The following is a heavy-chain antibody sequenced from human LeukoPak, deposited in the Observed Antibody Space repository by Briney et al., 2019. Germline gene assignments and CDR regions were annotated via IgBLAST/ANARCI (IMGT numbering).Heavy chain of an antibody. CDR2: ISPSGNT. CDR1: GGSFTIYS. D-gene: IGHD4-11*01. J-gene: IGHJ4*02. CDR3: ARRVRSADYRLDY. V-gene: IGHV4-34*01. Sequence: SETLSLTCAVYGGSFTIYSWTWIRQPPGRSLEWVGEISPSGNTQYNPSLKSRVTISLDASKSQFYLKLNSVTAADTAVYYCARRVRSADYRLDYWGQGTLVTVSS.